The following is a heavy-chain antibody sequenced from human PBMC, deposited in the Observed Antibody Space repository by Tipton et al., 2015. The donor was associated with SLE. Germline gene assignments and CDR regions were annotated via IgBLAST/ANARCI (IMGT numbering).Heavy chain of an antibody. D-gene: IGHD2-21*02. V-gene: IGHV4-34*01. CDR1: GGSFSGYY. CDR3: AREAGDPPYFQH. J-gene: IGHJ1*01. Sequence: TLSLTCAVYGGSFSGYYWSWIRQPPGKGLEWIGEIHHSGSTNYNPSLKSRVTISVDTSKNQFSLKLSSVTAADTAVYYCAREAGDPPYFQHWGQGTLVTVSS. CDR2: IHHSGST.